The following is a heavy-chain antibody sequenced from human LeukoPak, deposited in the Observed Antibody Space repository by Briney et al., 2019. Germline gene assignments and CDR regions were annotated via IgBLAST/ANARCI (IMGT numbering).Heavy chain of an antibody. Sequence: QPGGSLRLPCAASGFTFSSYSMNWVRQAPGKGLEWVSYISSSSSTIYYADSVKGRFTISRDNAKNSLYLQMNSLRAEDTAVYYCARSGILIGENWFDPWGQGTLVTVSS. D-gene: IGHD3-10*01. V-gene: IGHV3-48*01. CDR3: ARSGILIGENWFDP. CDR1: GFTFSSYS. J-gene: IGHJ5*02. CDR2: ISSSSSTI.